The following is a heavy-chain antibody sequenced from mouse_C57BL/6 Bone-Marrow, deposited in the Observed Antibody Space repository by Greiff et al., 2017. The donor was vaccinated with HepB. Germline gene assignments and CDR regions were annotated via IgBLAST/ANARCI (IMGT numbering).Heavy chain of an antibody. D-gene: IGHD2-4*01. J-gene: IGHJ1*03. CDR1: GFTFSDYY. CDR3: ARDRRLGLYFDV. CDR2: INYDGSST. V-gene: IGHV5-16*01. Sequence: EVHLVESEGGLVQPGSSMKLSCTASGFTFSDYYMAWVRQVPEKGLEWVANINYDGSSTYYLDSLKSRFIISRDNAKNILYLQMSSLKSEDTATYYCARDRRLGLYFDVWGTGTTVTVSS.